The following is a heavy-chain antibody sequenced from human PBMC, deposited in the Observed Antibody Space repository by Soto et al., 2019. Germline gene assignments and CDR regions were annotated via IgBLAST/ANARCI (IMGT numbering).Heavy chain of an antibody. CDR3: ARDFEYSSSSDWFDP. V-gene: IGHV3-7*05. D-gene: IGHD6-6*01. CDR1: GFTFSSYW. CDR2: MKQDGSEK. J-gene: IGHJ5*02. Sequence: GGSLRLSCAASGFTFSSYWMSWVRQAPGKGLEWVANMKQDGSEKYYVDSVKGRFTISRDNAKNSLYLQMNSLRAEDTAVYYCARDFEYSSSSDWFDPWGQGTLVTVSS.